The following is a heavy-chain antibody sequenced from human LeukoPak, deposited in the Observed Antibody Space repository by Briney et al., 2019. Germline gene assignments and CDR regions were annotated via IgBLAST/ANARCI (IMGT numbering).Heavy chain of an antibody. J-gene: IGHJ4*02. V-gene: IGHV3-23*01. CDR1: GFTFNYYA. D-gene: IGHD5-18*01. Sequence: AGGSLRLSCAASGFTFNYYAMSWVRQAPGKGLEWVSSISDNEGRTYYTDSVKGRFTISRDNTKNTVYLQMHNLRADGTAVYFCARHDSFIPYWGQGALVTVSS. CDR2: ISDNEGRT. CDR3: ARHDSFIPY.